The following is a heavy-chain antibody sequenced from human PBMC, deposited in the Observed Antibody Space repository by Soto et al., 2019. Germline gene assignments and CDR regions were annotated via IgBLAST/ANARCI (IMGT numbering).Heavy chain of an antibody. CDR2: VIPIIGEG. CDR1: GGTFSSQT. CDR3: ARPAVNDLDADSSAFDI. D-gene: IGHD1-1*01. J-gene: IGHJ3*02. V-gene: IGHV1-69*02. Sequence: QVQLVQSGAEVKEPGSSVKVSCKVSGGTFSSQTINWVRQVPGQGLEWMGSVIPIIGEGKYAQSFLGRVTITADRSTSTAYVELGSLGFEDTAVYYFARPAVNDLDADSSAFDIWGQGTMVTVSS.